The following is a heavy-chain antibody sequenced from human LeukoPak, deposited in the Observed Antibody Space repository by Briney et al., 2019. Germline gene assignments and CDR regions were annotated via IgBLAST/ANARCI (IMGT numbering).Heavy chain of an antibody. Sequence: PSETLSLTCTVSGGSITTYYWSWIRQPPGTGLEWIAYINDIGTTNYNPSLKSRVTISVDASNNEISLNLNSVTAADTAVYYCARDLHFGSGSYDPYYYYGMDVWGQGTTVTVS. CDR3: ARDLHFGSGSYDPYYYYGMDV. CDR2: INDIGTT. CDR1: GGSITTYY. D-gene: IGHD3-10*01. V-gene: IGHV4-59*01. J-gene: IGHJ6*02.